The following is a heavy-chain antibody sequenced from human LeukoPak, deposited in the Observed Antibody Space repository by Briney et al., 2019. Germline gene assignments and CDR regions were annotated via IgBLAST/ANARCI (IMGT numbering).Heavy chain of an antibody. CDR2: LSDNGGSP. J-gene: IGHJ4*02. V-gene: IGHV3-23*01. CDR1: GFTFSNYA. D-gene: IGHD5-24*01. Sequence: PGGSLRLSCAASGFTFSNYAMSWVRQAPGKGLEWVSSLSDNGGSPYYADSVKGRFTISRDNSKNTLYLHMNSLRVEDTAVYYCARGRRDGYNLGYWGQGTLVAVSS. CDR3: ARGRRDGYNLGY.